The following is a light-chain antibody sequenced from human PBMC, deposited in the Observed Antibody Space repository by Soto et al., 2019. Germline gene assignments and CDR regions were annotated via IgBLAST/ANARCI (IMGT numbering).Light chain of an antibody. V-gene: IGKV3-15*01. Sequence: EVVMTQSPATLSVSPGERATLSCRASQRISSNLAWYQQRRGQAPRLLIYGASTRAPGIPARFSGSGSETEFTLTISSLQSEDVEVYYCQHYKNWPPWTFGQGTKVEIK. CDR1: QRISSN. J-gene: IGKJ1*01. CDR3: QHYKNWPPWT. CDR2: GAS.